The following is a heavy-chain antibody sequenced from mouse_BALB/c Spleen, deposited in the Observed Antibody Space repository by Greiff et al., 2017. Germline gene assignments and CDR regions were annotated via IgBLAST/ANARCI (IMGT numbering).Heavy chain of an antibody. J-gene: IGHJ2*01. CDR2: ISSGSSTI. CDR1: GFTFSSFG. CDR3: ASLPDY. Sequence: EVQLVESGGGLVQPGGSRKLSCAASGFTFSSFGMHWVRQAPEKGLEWVAYISSGSSTIYYADTVKGRFTISRDNPKNTLFLQMTSLRSEDTAMYYCASLPDYWGQGTTLTVSS. V-gene: IGHV5-17*02.